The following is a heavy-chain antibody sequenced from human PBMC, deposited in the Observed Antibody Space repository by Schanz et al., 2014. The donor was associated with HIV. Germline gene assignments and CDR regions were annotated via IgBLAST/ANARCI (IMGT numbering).Heavy chain of an antibody. J-gene: IGHJ6*02. Sequence: QVQLVESGGGVVQPGRSLRLSCAVFGFDVRTYAIHWVRQAPGKGLEWLAFISYDGNNEYYADSVKGRFAISRDNSKNTLYLQMNSLRAEDTAVYHCAKVARWDYYNMDVWGQGTTVTVSS. CDR1: GFDVRTYA. V-gene: IGHV3-30*09. CDR2: ISYDGNNE. CDR3: AKVARWDYYNMDV.